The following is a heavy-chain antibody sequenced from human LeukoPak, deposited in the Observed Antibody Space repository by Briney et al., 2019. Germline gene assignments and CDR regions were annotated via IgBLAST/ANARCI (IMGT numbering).Heavy chain of an antibody. J-gene: IGHJ4*02. V-gene: IGHV3-30*18. CDR3: AKPFAAVSAGFSYYFDY. D-gene: IGHD6-19*01. Sequence: PGRSLRLSCAASGFTFSDYGIHWVRQAPGQGLEWVAVISYDASNKYYADSVKGRFTISRDNSKNTLYLQMNSLRPEDTAVYYCAKPFAAVSAGFSYYFDYWGQGTLVTVSS. CDR1: GFTFSDYG. CDR2: ISYDASNK.